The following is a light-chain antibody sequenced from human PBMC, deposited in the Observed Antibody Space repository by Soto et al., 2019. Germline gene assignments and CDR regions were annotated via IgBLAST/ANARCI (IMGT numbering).Light chain of an antibody. V-gene: IGLV2-14*01. CDR1: SSDVGGYNY. Sequence: QSVLTQPASVSGSPGQSITISCTGTSSDVGGYNYVSWYQQLPGKAPKLMIYDVSNRPSGVSNRFSGSKSGNTASLTISGLQAEDEADYYCSSYTSSSTLFGTGTKVTRP. CDR3: SSYTSSSTL. CDR2: DVS. J-gene: IGLJ1*01.